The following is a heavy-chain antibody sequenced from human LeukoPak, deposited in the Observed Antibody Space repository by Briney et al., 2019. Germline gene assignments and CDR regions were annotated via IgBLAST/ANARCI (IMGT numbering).Heavy chain of an antibody. D-gene: IGHD2-15*01. CDR1: GFTFSSYW. J-gene: IGHJ6*02. V-gene: IGHV3-74*01. Sequence: GGSLRLSCAASGFTFSSYWMHWVRQAPGKGLVWVSRINSDGSNTIYADSVKGRFTFSRDNAKNTLYLQMNSLRAEDTAVYYCARDFLSGPRYCSGGSCPRYYYYGMDVWGQGTTVTVSS. CDR2: INSDGSNT. CDR3: ARDFLSGPRYCSGGSCPRYYYYGMDV.